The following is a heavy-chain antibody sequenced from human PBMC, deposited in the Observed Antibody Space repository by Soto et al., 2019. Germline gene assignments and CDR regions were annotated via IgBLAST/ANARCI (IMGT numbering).Heavy chain of an antibody. Sequence: EVQLLESGGGLVQPGGSLRLSCAASGFTFGSYAMNWLRQAPGRGLECVSFISGSGRTTYYADYVKGRFTVSRDNSKNTLYLQMNSLRAEDTALYYCAKFRGPSYSYYSMGVWGKGTTVTVSS. V-gene: IGHV3-23*01. D-gene: IGHD3-16*01. CDR3: AKFRGPSYSYYSMGV. CDR2: ISGSGRTT. J-gene: IGHJ6*03. CDR1: GFTFGSYA.